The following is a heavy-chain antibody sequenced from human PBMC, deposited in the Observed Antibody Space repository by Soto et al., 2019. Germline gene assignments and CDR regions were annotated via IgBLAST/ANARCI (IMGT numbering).Heavy chain of an antibody. D-gene: IGHD2-15*01. CDR2: IIPIFGTA. J-gene: IGHJ3*02. CDR1: GGTFSSYA. CDR3: ARDLGYCGGVSCPIPI. Sequence: QVQLVQSGAEVKKPGSSVKVSCKASGGTFSSYAISWVRQAPGQGLEWMGGIIPIFGTANYAQKFQGRVTITADEPTSTAYMELSSLRSEDTAVYYFARDLGYCGGVSCPIPIWGQGTMVTVSS. V-gene: IGHV1-69*12.